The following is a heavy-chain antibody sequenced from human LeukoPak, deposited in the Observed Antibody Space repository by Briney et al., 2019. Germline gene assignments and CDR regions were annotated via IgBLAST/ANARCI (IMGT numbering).Heavy chain of an antibody. Sequence: GGSLRLSCAASGFTFSNYEMNWVRQAPGKGLEWVSYISGSGSTIYYADSVEGRFTISRDNAKNSLYLQMNSLRAEDTAVYYCARGGYNYGYAFDIWGQGTMVTASS. J-gene: IGHJ3*02. CDR1: GFTFSNYE. V-gene: IGHV3-48*03. CDR2: ISGSGSTI. D-gene: IGHD5-24*01. CDR3: ARGGYNYGYAFDI.